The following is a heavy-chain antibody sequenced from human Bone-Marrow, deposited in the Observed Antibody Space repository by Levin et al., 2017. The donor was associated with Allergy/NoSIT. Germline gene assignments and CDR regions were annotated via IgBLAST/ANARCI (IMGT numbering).Heavy chain of an antibody. CDR3: ARSRTSGANWWYYYYGMDV. V-gene: IGHV1-8*01. Sequence: GESLKISCKASGYTFTSYDINWVRQATGQGLEWMGWMNPNSGNTGYAQKFQGRVTMTRNTSISTAYMELSSLRSEDTAVYYCARSRTSGANWWYYYYGMDVWGQGTTVTVSS. CDR2: MNPNSGNT. J-gene: IGHJ6*02. D-gene: IGHD2-8*02. CDR1: GYTFTSYD.